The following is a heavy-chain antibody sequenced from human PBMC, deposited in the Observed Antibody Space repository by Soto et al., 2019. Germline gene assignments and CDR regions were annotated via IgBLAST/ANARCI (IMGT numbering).Heavy chain of an antibody. Sequence: QVQLVQSGAEVKKPGASVKVSCKASGYTFTGYGIGWVRQAPGQGLESMGWTSGYNANTNYPQKLQGRITMTTDTSTSTAYMELRSLRSDDTAVYYCARGGYYYDSSGYYSDYWGQGTLVTVSS. CDR2: TSGYNANT. V-gene: IGHV1-18*01. CDR3: ARGGYYYDSSGYYSDY. CDR1: GYTFTGYG. D-gene: IGHD3-22*01. J-gene: IGHJ4*02.